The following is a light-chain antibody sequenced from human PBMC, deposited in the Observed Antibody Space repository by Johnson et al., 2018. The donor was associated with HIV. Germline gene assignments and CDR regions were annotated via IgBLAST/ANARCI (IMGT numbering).Light chain of an antibody. CDR3: GTWDSSLSAGGV. J-gene: IGLJ1*01. Sequence: QSILTQPPSVSAAPGQKVTIPCSGSSSNIGNNYASWYQQVPGTAPKLLIYDNNKRPSGIPDRFSGSKSGTSATLGITGLQTGDEADYYFGTWDSSLSAGGVFGTGTKVTVL. CDR1: SSNIGNNY. CDR2: DNN. V-gene: IGLV1-51*01.